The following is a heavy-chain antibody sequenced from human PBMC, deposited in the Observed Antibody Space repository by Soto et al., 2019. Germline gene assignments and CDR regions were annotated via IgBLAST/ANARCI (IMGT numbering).Heavy chain of an antibody. Sequence: HLVQSGPEVKRPGASITVSCKTSGDTFANFGLSWVRQAPGQGLELMGWIATYNNNKNYAQKVQGRLTLTTDTSTSTAYMQLESLGYDDTAVYYCARVVRGVVNWFDPWGQGTLVTVSS. CDR3: ARVVRGVVNWFDP. CDR1: GDTFANFG. D-gene: IGHD3-10*01. CDR2: IATYNNNK. V-gene: IGHV1-18*01. J-gene: IGHJ5*02.